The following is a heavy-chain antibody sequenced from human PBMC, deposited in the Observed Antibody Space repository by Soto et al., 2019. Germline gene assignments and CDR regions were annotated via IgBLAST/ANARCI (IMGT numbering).Heavy chain of an antibody. CDR1: GDSVSSNSAA. CDR3: ARGEYSSSYLVGAYYDYGMDV. J-gene: IGHJ6*02. Sequence: SQTLSLTCAISGDSVSSNSAAWNWIRQSPSRGLEWLGRTYYRSKWYNDYAVSVKSRITINPDTSKNQFSLQLNSVTPEDTAVYYCARGEYSSSYLVGAYYDYGMDVWGQGTTVTVSS. V-gene: IGHV6-1*01. D-gene: IGHD6-6*01. CDR2: TYYRSKWYN.